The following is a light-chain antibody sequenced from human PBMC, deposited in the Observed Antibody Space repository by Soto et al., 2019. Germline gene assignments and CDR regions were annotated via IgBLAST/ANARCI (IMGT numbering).Light chain of an antibody. Sequence: QTVVTQEPSFSVSPGGTVTLTCGLSSGSVSTSNNPGWYQQTPGQAPRTLIYSTNTRSSGVPDRFSGSILGNKAALTITGAQSDDESDYYCVLYMGSGIPWVFGGGTKLTVL. CDR3: VLYMGSGIPWV. V-gene: IGLV8-61*01. CDR1: SGSVSTSNN. J-gene: IGLJ3*02. CDR2: STN.